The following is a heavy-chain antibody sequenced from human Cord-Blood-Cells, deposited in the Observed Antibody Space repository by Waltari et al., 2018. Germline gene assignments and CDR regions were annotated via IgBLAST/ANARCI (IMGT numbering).Heavy chain of an antibody. Sequence: QVQLQESGPGLVKPSGTLSLTCAVSGGSISSSNWWSWVRQPPGKGLEWIGEIYHSGSTNYNPSLQSRVTISVDKSKNQFSLKLSSVTAADTAVYYCARAGMGYDFWSGYYYWGQGTLVTVSS. CDR2: IYHSGST. V-gene: IGHV4-4*02. D-gene: IGHD3-3*01. CDR3: ARAGMGYDFWSGYYY. J-gene: IGHJ4*02. CDR1: GGSISSSNW.